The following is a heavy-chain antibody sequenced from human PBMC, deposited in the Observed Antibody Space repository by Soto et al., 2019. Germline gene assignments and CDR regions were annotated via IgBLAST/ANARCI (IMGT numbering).Heavy chain of an antibody. CDR1: GDTFTSYA. D-gene: IGHD6-13*01. Sequence: ASVKVCCKASGDTFTSYAFHWVGQAPGQRLEWMGGINAGNDDTKYSRKFQGRVTITRDKFATTTHMELRSLRSEDTAIYYCARFPSAAGARNRYFDLWGRGTLVTVSS. CDR3: ARFPSAAGARNRYFDL. J-gene: IGHJ2*01. CDR2: INAGNDDT. V-gene: IGHV1-3*01.